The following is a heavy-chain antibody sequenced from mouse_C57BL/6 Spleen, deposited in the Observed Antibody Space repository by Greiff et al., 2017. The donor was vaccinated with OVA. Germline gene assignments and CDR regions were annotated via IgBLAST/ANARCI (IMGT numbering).Heavy chain of an antibody. J-gene: IGHJ4*01. CDR2: IWSDGST. V-gene: IGHV2-6-1*01. CDR3: ARHYYGNYYAMDY. D-gene: IGHD1-1*01. CDR1: GFSLTSYG. Sequence: QVQLQQSGPGLVAPSQSLSITCTVSGFSLTSYGVHWVRQPPGKGLEWLVVIWSDGSTTYNSALNSRLSISKDNSKSQVFLKMNSLQTDDTAMYYCARHYYGNYYAMDYWGQGTSVTVSS.